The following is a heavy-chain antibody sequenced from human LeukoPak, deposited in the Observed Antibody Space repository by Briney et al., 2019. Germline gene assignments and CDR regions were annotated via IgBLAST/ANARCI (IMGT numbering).Heavy chain of an antibody. CDR2: INPNSGGT. J-gene: IGHJ6*03. CDR1: GYTFTGYY. V-gene: IGHV1-2*02. CDR3: ARDSLPSSSWYHYYYYMDV. Sequence: ASVKVSCKASGYTFTGYYMHWVRQARGQGLQWMGWINPNSGGTNYAQKFQGRVTMTRDTSISTAYMELSRLRSDDTAVYYCARDSLPSSSWYHYYYYMDVWGKRTTVTVSS. D-gene: IGHD6-13*01.